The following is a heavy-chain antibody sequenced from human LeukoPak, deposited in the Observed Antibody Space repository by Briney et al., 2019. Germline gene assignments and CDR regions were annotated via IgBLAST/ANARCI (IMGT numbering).Heavy chain of an antibody. D-gene: IGHD2-21*02. Sequence: SGPTLVNPTQTLTLTCTFSGFSLSTSGMRVSWIRQPPGKALEWLARIDWDDDKFYNTSLKTRLTISKDTSKNQVVLTMTNMDPVDTATYYCARTPYCGGDCYVDYWGQGTLVTVSS. J-gene: IGHJ4*02. V-gene: IGHV2-70*04. CDR2: IDWDDDK. CDR1: GFSLSTSGMR. CDR3: ARTPYCGGDCYVDY.